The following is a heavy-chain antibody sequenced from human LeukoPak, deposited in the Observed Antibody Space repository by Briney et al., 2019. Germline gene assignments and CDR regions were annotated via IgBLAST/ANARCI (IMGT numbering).Heavy chain of an antibody. J-gene: IGHJ1*01. V-gene: IGHV3-11*04. CDR1: GFTFSDYY. Sequence: GGSLRLSCAASGFTFSDYYMSWIRQAPGKGLEWVSYISRSGSTIYYADSVKGRFTISRDNAKNSLYLQMNSLRAEDTAVYYCARDGRYFDWSSNTFQHWGQGTLVTVSS. CDR3: ARDGRYFDWSSNTFQH. CDR2: ISRSGSTI. D-gene: IGHD3-9*01.